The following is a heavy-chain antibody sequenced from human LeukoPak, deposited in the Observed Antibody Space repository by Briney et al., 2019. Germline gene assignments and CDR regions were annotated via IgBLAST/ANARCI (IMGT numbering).Heavy chain of an antibody. CDR3: ARDLYSSGWYDAFDI. J-gene: IGHJ3*02. V-gene: IGHV3-30*04. Sequence: GGSLRLSCAASGFTFSNYAMHWVRQAPGKGLEWVAVISYDGSKKDYADSVKGRFTISRDNSKNTLYLQMNSLRAEDTAVYYCARDLYSSGWYDAFDIWGQGTMVTVSS. CDR1: GFTFSNYA. D-gene: IGHD6-19*01. CDR2: ISYDGSKK.